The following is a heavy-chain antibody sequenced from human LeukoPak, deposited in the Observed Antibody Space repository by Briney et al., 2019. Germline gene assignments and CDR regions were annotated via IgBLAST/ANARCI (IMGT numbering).Heavy chain of an antibody. V-gene: IGHV3-7*01. CDR1: GFTFSSYW. J-gene: IGHJ5*02. CDR2: IKQDGSEK. D-gene: IGHD3-3*01. Sequence: PGGSLRLSCAASGFTFSSYWMSWVRQAPGKGLEWVAIIKQDGSEKYYVDSVKGRFTISRDNAKNSLYLQMNSLRAEDTAVYYCARIDTIFGVVIMRDDWFDPWGQGTLVTVSS. CDR3: ARIDTIFGVVIMRDDWFDP.